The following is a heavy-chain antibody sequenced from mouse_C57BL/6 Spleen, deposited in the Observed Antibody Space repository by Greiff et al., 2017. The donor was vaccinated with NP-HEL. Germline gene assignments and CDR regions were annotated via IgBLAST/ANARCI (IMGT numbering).Heavy chain of an antibody. CDR1: GYTFTSYW. CDR3: AIYGYDEGFAY. CDR2: IHPNSGST. Sequence: QVQLQQPGAELVKPGASVKLSCKASGYTFTSYWMHWVKQRPGQGLEWIGMIHPNSGSTNYNEKFKSKATLTVDKSSSTAYMQLSSLTSEDSAVYYCAIYGYDEGFAYWGQGTLVTVSA. V-gene: IGHV1-64*01. D-gene: IGHD2-2*01. J-gene: IGHJ3*01.